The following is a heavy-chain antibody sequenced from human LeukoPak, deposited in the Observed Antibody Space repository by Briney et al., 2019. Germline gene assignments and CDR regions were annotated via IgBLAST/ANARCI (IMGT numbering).Heavy chain of an antibody. Sequence: GGSLRLSCAASGFTFGDYAMHWVRQAPGKGLEWVAVIAFDGIDQYYADSVRGRFTVSRDNSENTLYLQMNSLRIEDTALYCCAKVFVLRGGPPENWFDPWGQGTLVTVST. CDR3: AKVFVLRGGPPENWFDP. CDR2: IAFDGIDQ. D-gene: IGHD3-10*01. CDR1: GFTFGDYA. J-gene: IGHJ5*02. V-gene: IGHV3-30*18.